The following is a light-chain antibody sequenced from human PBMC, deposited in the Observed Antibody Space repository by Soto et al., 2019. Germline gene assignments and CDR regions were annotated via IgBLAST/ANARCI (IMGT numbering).Light chain of an antibody. CDR1: SSNIGGNS. CDR2: DDN. V-gene: IGLV1-51*01. CDR3: GSWDSSLSAYV. J-gene: IGLJ1*01. Sequence: VLTQPPSVSAAPGQKVTISCSGSSSNIGGNSVSWYQQLPGTAPKLLIYDDNKRPSGIPDRLSGSKSGTSATLGITGFQTGDEADYYCGSWDSSLSAYVFGTGTKVTVL.